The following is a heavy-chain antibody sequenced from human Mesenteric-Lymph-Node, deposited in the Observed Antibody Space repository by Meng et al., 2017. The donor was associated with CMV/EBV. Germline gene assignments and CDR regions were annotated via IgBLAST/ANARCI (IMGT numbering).Heavy chain of an antibody. D-gene: IGHD3-10*01. Sequence: GESLKISCAAFGFTFSSYEMNWVRQAPGKGLEWVSYISSSGTTIYYADSVKGRFTISRDNAKSSLYLQMNSLRAEDTAVYFCARELMIRGVITKPLDYWGQGTLVTVSS. V-gene: IGHV3-48*03. CDR3: ARELMIRGVITKPLDY. CDR1: GFTFSSYE. J-gene: IGHJ4*02. CDR2: ISSSGTTI.